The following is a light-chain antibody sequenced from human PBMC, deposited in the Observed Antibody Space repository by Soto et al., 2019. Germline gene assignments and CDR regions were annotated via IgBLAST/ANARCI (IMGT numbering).Light chain of an antibody. CDR2: EVI. CDR3: CSYAGSSVYV. V-gene: IGLV2-23*02. Sequence: QPVLTHVASVSGAPRQAITIFCTITSSDVGTFNLVSWYQQHPGKAPRLMVYEVIKRPSGVSNRFSCSKSGNTASPTISGLQAEDEADYYCCSYAGSSVYVFGPGTKVTVL. J-gene: IGLJ1*01. CDR1: SSDVGTFNL.